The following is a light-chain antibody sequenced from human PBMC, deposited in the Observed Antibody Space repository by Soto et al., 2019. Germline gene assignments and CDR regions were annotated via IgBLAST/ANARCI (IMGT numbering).Light chain of an antibody. CDR1: QSISSW. Sequence: IQMTQSPSTLSASVGDRVTITCRASQSISSWLAWYQQKPGKAPKLLIYDASSLESGVPSRFSGSGSGTDYTLTISSLQPEDFATYYCQQSYNTPQTFGQGTKVDIK. J-gene: IGKJ1*01. CDR3: QQSYNTPQT. V-gene: IGKV1-5*01. CDR2: DAS.